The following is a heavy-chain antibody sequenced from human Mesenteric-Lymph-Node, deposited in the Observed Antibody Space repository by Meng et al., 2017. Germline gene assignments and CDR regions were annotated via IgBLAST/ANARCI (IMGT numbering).Heavy chain of an antibody. Sequence: ASVKVSCKASGFTFTAYNLHWVRQAPGQGPEWMGWIHPNSGGTNYAQKFQGRVTMTRDTSISTAYMELSRLRSDDTAVYYCASYYYDSSGYYYPFDYWGQGTLVTVSS. CDR1: GFTFTAYN. J-gene: IGHJ4*02. V-gene: IGHV1-2*02. CDR3: ASYYYDSSGYYYPFDY. CDR2: IHPNSGGT. D-gene: IGHD3-22*01.